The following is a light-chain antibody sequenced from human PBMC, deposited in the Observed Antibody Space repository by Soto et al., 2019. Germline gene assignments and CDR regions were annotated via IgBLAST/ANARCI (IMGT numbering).Light chain of an antibody. J-gene: IGKJ1*01. CDR2: DAS. CDR3: QQYNNYST. CDR1: QSISDW. V-gene: IGKV1-5*01. Sequence: GDRVTITWRASQSISDWLAWFQLKPGKAPKLLIYDASSLESGVPSRFSGSGSGTEFTLTISSLQPDDFATYYCQQYNNYSTFGQGTKVDIK.